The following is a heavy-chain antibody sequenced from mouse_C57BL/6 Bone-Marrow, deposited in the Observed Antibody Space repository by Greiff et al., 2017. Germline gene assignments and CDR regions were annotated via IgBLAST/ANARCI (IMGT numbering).Heavy chain of an antibody. CDR3: AITTMITTGYYYAMDD. CDR1: GYTFTSYW. CDR2: IHPSDSDT. V-gene: IGHV1-74*01. J-gene: IGHJ4*01. D-gene: IGHD2-4*01. Sequence: VQLQQPGAELVKPGASVKVSCKASGYTFTSYWMHWVKQRPGQGLEWIGRIHPSDSDTNYNQKFKGKATLTVDKSSSTAYMQLSSLTSEDSAVYYCAITTMITTGYYYAMDDWGQGTSVTVSS.